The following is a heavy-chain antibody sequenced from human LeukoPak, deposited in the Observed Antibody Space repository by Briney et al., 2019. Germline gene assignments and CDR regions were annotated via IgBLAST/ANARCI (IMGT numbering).Heavy chain of an antibody. D-gene: IGHD3-22*01. CDR1: GFTFSSYA. CDR2: ISYDGSNK. CDR3: ARDGTYDSSGYYYEDY. V-gene: IGHV3-30-3*01. J-gene: IGHJ4*02. Sequence: GRSLRLSCAASGFTFSSYAMHWVRQAPGKGLEWVAVISYDGSNKYYADSVKGRFTISRDNSKNTLYLQMNSLRAEDTAVYYCARDGTYDSSGYYYEDYWGQGTLVTVSS.